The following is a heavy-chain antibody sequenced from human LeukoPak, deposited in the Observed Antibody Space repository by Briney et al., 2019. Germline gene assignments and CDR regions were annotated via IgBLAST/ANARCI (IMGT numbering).Heavy chain of an antibody. Sequence: GGSLRLSCAASGISVSNDYMSWVRQAPGKGLEWVSAIYADGYTRDAASVKGRFSISRHNSKNTLYLQMDNLRPEDTAVYYCARDRRGEKDFDVWGPGTMVTVSS. J-gene: IGHJ3*01. CDR1: GISVSNDY. V-gene: IGHV3-53*04. CDR2: IYADGYT. CDR3: ARDRRGEKDFDV.